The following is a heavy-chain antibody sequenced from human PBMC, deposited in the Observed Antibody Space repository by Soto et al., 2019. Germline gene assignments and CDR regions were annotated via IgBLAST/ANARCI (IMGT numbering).Heavy chain of an antibody. Sequence: ESCPTLVNPTQTLTLTCSFSGFSLSTSRVGVAWIRQPPGKALEWLAIIYWDDDRRYSPSLKTRLAITKDTSKNQVVLTMTNLDPGDTATYYCAHIMITWGGVSALDAFDMWGQGTMVTVSS. CDR1: GFSLSTSRVG. D-gene: IGHD3-16*01. CDR3: AHIMITWGGVSALDAFDM. CDR2: IYWDDDR. J-gene: IGHJ3*02. V-gene: IGHV2-5*02.